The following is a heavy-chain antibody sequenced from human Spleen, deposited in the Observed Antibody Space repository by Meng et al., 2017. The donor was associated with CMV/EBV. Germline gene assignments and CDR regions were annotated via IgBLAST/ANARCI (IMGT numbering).Heavy chain of an antibody. CDR2: ISAYNGNT. CDR3: ARARYCSSTSCYTRGDDAFDI. J-gene: IGHJ3*02. Sequence: YGISWVRQAPGRGLEWMGWISAYNGNTNYAQKLQGRVTMTTDTSTSIAYMELRSLRSDDTAVYYCARARYCSSTSCYTRGDDAFDIWGQGTMVTVSS. D-gene: IGHD2-2*02. V-gene: IGHV1-18*01. CDR1: YG.